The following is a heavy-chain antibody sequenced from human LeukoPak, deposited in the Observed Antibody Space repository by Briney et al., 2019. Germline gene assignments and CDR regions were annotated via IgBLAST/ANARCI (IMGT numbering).Heavy chain of an antibody. J-gene: IGHJ6*02. CDR3: AKARDIVVVPAAMCALDV. CDR2: VSGSGGYT. CDR1: GFTFSNYA. D-gene: IGHD2-2*01. V-gene: IGHV3-23*01. Sequence: GGSLRLSCAATGFTFSNYAMNWVRQAPGKGLEWVSAVSGSGGYTYYVDSVRGRFTISRDNSKNSLYLQLNSLTAEDTAVYYCAKARDIVVVPAAMCALDVWGQGTTVTVSS.